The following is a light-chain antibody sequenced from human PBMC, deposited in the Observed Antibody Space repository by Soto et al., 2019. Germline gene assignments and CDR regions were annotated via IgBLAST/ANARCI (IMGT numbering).Light chain of an antibody. CDR2: EVS. J-gene: IGLJ1*01. Sequence: QSVLTQPASVSESPGQSITISCTGTSSDVGGYNYVSWYQQHPGKAPKLMIYEVSERPSGVPDRFSGSKSSNTASLTVSGLQAEDEADYYCSSYAGSNNFVFGTGTKLTVL. CDR1: SSDVGGYNY. V-gene: IGLV2-8*01. CDR3: SSYAGSNNFV.